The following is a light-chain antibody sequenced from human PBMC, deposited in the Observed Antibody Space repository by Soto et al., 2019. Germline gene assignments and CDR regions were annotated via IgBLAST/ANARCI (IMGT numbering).Light chain of an antibody. CDR1: KNNLGSYDL. Sequence: QSVLTQPASVSGSPGQSITVSCTGTKNNLGSYDLVSWYQKYPDKAPTLLIYEATKRSSGISDRFSGSKSGFTASLTISGLRAEDEADYYCCSLEGSNALVVFGGGTKLTVL. J-gene: IGLJ2*01. CDR3: CSLEGSNALVV. V-gene: IGLV2-23*01. CDR2: EAT.